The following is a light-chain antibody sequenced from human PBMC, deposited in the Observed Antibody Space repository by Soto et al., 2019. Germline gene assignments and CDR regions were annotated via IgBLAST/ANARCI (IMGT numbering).Light chain of an antibody. CDR2: DAS. CDR1: QVISKF. CDR3: IQDYNYPLT. V-gene: IGKV1-33*01. Sequence: DIQITQSPSSLSASVGDRVTITCQASQVISKFLNWYQLKPGKAPKLLIFDASELETGVTSRFSGRRSGTDFSFTISSLQPEDFATYYCIQDYNYPLTFGGGTKVDIK. J-gene: IGKJ4*01.